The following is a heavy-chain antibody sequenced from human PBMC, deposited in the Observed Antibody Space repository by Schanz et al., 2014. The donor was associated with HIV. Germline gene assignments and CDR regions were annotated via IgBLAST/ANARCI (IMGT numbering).Heavy chain of an antibody. J-gene: IGHJ4*02. Sequence: EVQLVESGGGLVQPGRSLRLSCATSGFFLDDYAMHWVRQAPGKGLEGVSGISWNSGSRGYAESVKGRFTISRDNAKNSLYLQMNSLRGEDTALYYCAKDAARIYYDILTGPFDSWGQGTLVIVSS. D-gene: IGHD3-9*01. CDR2: ISWNSGSR. V-gene: IGHV3-9*01. CDR1: GFFLDDYA. CDR3: AKDAARIYYDILTGPFDS.